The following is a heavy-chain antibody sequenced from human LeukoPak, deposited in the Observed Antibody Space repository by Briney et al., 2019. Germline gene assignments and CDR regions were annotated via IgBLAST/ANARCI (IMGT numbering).Heavy chain of an antibody. CDR2: IRQDGSEK. Sequence: GSLRLSCAASGFTFSSYAMSWVRQAPGKGLEWVANIRQDGSEKNYVESVKGRFTISRDNAKNSLYLQTNSLRAEDTAVYYCARAGQEWFGELGFDQWGQGTLVIVSS. CDR1: GFTFSSYA. D-gene: IGHD3-10*01. V-gene: IGHV3-7*01. CDR3: ARAGQEWFGELGFDQ. J-gene: IGHJ4*02.